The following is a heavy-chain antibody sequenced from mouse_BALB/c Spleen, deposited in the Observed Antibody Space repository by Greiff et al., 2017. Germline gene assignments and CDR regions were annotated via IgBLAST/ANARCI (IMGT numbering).Heavy chain of an antibody. CDR1: GYAFTNYL. D-gene: IGHD2-4*01. CDR3: AREDYDYGGFAY. CDR2: INPGSGGT. J-gene: IGHJ3*01. Sequence: QVQLQQSGAELVRPGTSVKVSCKASGYAFTNYLIEWVKQRPGQGLEWIGVINPGSGGTNYNEKFKGKATLTADKSSSTAYMQLSSLTSDDSAVYFCAREDYDYGGFAYWGQGTLVTVSA. V-gene: IGHV1-54*01.